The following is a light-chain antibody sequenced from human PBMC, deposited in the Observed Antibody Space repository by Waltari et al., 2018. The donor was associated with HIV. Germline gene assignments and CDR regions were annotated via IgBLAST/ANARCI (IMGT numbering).Light chain of an antibody. CDR2: DNT. CDR1: RSNLGAGDR. V-gene: IGLV1-40*01. CDR3: QSYDDRLDGSKI. Sequence: SMLTQPPSVSGAPGQRVTISCTGSRSNLGAGDRVHWYQQVPGTAPKLLIYDNTNRPSGVPDRFSGSKSGTSASLAISGLQAEDEAEYYCQSYDDRLDGSKIFGGGTKVTVL. J-gene: IGLJ2*01.